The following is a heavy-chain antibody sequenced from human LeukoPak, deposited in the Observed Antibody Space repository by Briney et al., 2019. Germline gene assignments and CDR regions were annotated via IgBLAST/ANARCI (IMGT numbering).Heavy chain of an antibody. V-gene: IGHV3-48*01. J-gene: IGHJ4*02. CDR3: STVWVYATYGYSY. CDR2: ISTSTSTI. CDR1: GYTLGGSA. Sequence: PAGSRRLSCTALGYTLGGSAMNWVRHAPRKGLEWLSYISTSTSTIYYADSVKGRYTLSRDNAQNSLYLPLNSRRAEYMAVYYISTVWVYATYGYSYGGQGTRVTVSS. D-gene: IGHD3-22*01.